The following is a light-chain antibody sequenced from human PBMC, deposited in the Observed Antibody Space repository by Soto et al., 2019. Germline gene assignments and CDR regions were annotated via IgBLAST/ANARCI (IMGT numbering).Light chain of an antibody. J-gene: IGKJ2*01. V-gene: IGKV4-1*01. Sequence: DIVMTQSPDSLAVSLGERATINCKSSQSVLYSSNNKNYLAWYQQRPGQPPKLLIYWASTRESWVPDRFSGSGSGTDFTPTITSLQAEDVAVYYCQQYESTPPTFGQGTKLEIK. CDR1: QSVLYSSNNKNY. CDR2: WAS. CDR3: QQYESTPPT.